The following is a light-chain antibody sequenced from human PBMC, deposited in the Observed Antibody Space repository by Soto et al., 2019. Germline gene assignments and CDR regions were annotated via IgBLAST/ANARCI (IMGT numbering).Light chain of an antibody. V-gene: IGKV3-20*01. CDR1: PSVTNY. J-gene: IGKJ5*01. CDR3: QQYGTPRSVT. CDR2: GAS. Sequence: EIVLTQSPGTLSLSPGERATLSCRASPSVTNYLAWYQQKPGQTHRLIIYGASGRADGIPHRFSGSVFGTDFTLTISKVEPEDFAVYYGQQYGTPRSVTFGQGTRGEIK.